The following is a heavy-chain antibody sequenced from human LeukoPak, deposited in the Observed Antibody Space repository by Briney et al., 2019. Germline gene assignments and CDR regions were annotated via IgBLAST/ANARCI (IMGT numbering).Heavy chain of an antibody. CDR2: ISGDGGST. Sequence: GGSLRLSCAASGFTFDDYAMHWVRQAPGKGLEWVSLISGDGGSTYYADSVKGRFTISRDNAKNSLYLQMNSLRAEDTAVYYCALTYGSGSYDYWGQGTLVTVSS. CDR1: GFTFDDYA. CDR3: ALTYGSGSYDY. D-gene: IGHD3-10*01. J-gene: IGHJ4*02. V-gene: IGHV3-43*02.